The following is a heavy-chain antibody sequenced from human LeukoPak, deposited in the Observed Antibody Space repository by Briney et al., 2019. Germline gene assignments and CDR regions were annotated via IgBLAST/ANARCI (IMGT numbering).Heavy chain of an antibody. CDR2: IYYSGST. Sequence: SETLSLTCTVSGGSISSSSYYWGWIRQPPGKGLEWIGSIYYSGSTYYTPSLKSRVTISVDTSKNQFSLKLSSVTAADTAVYYCARGRYYYDSSGYIFDYWGQGTLVTVSS. D-gene: IGHD3-22*01. CDR1: GGSISSSSYY. V-gene: IGHV4-39*07. CDR3: ARGRYYYDSSGYIFDY. J-gene: IGHJ4*02.